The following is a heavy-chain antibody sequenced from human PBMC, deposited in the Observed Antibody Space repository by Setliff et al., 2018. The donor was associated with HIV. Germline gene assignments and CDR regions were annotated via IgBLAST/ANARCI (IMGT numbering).Heavy chain of an antibody. CDR3: AMRVYDFWSGLVGQYYYMDV. V-gene: IGHV4-34*01. D-gene: IGHD3-3*01. CDR2: INHSGST. J-gene: IGHJ6*03. CDR1: GESFSGYF. Sequence: PSETLSLTCAVYGESFSGYFWSWIRQPPGKGLEWIGEINHSGSTNYNPSLKSRVSISVATSKNQFSLKLTSVTAADTAVYYCAMRVYDFWSGLVGQYYYMDVWGKGTTVTVSS.